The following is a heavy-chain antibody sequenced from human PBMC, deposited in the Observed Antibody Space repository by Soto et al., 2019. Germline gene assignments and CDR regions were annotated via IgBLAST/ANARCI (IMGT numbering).Heavy chain of an antibody. CDR1: GGSIRSYY. CDR3: AREGASGFGMDV. Sequence: ETLSLTCNVSGGSIRSYYWSWVRQPAGKALEWIGRIYTSGSTNYDPSLRSRVSISVDTSKNQFSLTVTSVTAADTAVYYCAREGASGFGMDVWGQGTTVTVSS. J-gene: IGHJ6*02. V-gene: IGHV4-4*07. D-gene: IGHD1-26*01. CDR2: IYTSGST.